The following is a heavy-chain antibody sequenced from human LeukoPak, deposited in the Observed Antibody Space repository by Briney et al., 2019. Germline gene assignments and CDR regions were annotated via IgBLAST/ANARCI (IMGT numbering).Heavy chain of an antibody. CDR1: GFIFSNYA. V-gene: IGHV3-30*04. Sequence: GGSLRLSCAASGFIFSNYAIHWVRQAPGKGLEWVAVISYDGSNKYYADSVKGRFTISKDNAKNTVYLQMNNLRAEDTAVYYCVSFYEAYWGRGTLVTVSS. CDR3: VSFYEAY. J-gene: IGHJ4*02. D-gene: IGHD2/OR15-2a*01. CDR2: ISYDGSNK.